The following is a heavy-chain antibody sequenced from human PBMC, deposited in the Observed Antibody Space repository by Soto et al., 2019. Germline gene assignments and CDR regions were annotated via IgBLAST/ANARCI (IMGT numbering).Heavy chain of an antibody. CDR3: ARRFRLAGDAFDI. D-gene: IGHD3-10*01. CDR2: IIPIFGTA. Sequence: QVQLVQSGAEVKKPGSSVKVSCKASGGTFSGYAISWVRQAPGQGLEWMGGIIPIFGTANYAQKFQGRVTNTADESTSTAYMELSSLRSEDTAVSYCARRFRLAGDAFDIWGQGTMVTVSS. V-gene: IGHV1-69*01. J-gene: IGHJ3*02. CDR1: GGTFSGYA.